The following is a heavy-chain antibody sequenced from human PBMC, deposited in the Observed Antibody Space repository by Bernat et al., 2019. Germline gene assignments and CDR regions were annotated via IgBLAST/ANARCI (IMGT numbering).Heavy chain of an antibody. D-gene: IGHD6-6*01. CDR2: ISYDGSNK. Sequence: QVQLVESGGGLVKPGESLRLSCAVSGFTFSDYYMSWIRQAPGKGLEWVAVISYDGSNKYYADSVKGRFTISRDNSKNTLYLQMNSLRAEDTAVYYCARGSKSSSSRNWFDPWGQGTLVTVSS. V-gene: IGHV3-30-3*01. CDR3: ARGSKSSSSRNWFDP. J-gene: IGHJ5*02. CDR1: GFTFSDYY.